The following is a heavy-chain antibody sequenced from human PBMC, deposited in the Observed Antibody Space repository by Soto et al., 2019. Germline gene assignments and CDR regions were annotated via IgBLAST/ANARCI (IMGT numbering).Heavy chain of an antibody. D-gene: IGHD1-26*01. CDR3: AKGDAGAYGMDV. Sequence: QVQLVESGGGVVQPGRSLRLSCAASGFTFSSYGMHWVRQAPGKGLEWVAVISYDGSNKYYADSVKGRFTISRDNSKNTLYLQMNSLRAEDTAVYYCAKGDAGAYGMDVWGQGTTVTVSS. CDR2: ISYDGSNK. CDR1: GFTFSSYG. J-gene: IGHJ6*02. V-gene: IGHV3-30*18.